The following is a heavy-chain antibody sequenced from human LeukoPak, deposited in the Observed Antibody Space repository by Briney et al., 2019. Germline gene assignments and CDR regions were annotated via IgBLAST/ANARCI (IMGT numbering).Heavy chain of an antibody. V-gene: IGHV4-34*01. J-gene: IGHJ4*02. CDR3: ARSGYDTIRPFDY. Sequence: SETLSLTCAVYGESFSGYYWSWIRQPPGKGLEWIGEINHSGSANYNPSLKSRVTISVDTSKNQFSLKLSSVTAADTAVYYCARSGYDTIRPFDYWGQGTLVTVSS. D-gene: IGHD5-12*01. CDR1: GESFSGYY. CDR2: INHSGSA.